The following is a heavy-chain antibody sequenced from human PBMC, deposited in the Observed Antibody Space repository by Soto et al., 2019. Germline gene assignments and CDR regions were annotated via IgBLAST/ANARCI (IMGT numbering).Heavy chain of an antibody. Sequence: QVQLVESGGGVVQPGRSLRLSCAASGFTFSSYGMHWVRQAPGKGLEWVAVIWYDGSNKYYADSVKGRFTISRDNSENTLYLQMNSLRAEDTAVYYCAREKSIASAFDYWGQGTLVTVSS. CDR1: GFTFSSYG. CDR2: IWYDGSNK. D-gene: IGHD6-13*01. J-gene: IGHJ4*02. CDR3: AREKSIASAFDY. V-gene: IGHV3-33*01.